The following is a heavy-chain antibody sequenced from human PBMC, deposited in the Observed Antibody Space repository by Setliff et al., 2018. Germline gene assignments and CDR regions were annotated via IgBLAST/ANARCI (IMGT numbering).Heavy chain of an antibody. CDR3: AKVKKPLIRGSGFDY. V-gene: IGHV3-7*01. J-gene: IGHJ4*02. CDR1: GFTFSSFW. D-gene: IGHD2-8*01. CDR2: INQDGSGK. Sequence: GGSLRLSCAASGFTFSSFWMAWVRQSPGRGLEWVANINQDGSGKFYVDSVKGRFTIFRDNSENTLFLQMTSLRPEDTGIYYCAKVKKPLIRGSGFDYWGRGTQVTVSS.